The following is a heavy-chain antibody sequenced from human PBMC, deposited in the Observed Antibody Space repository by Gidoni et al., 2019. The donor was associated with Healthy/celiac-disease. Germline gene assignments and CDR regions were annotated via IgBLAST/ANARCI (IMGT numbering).Heavy chain of an antibody. J-gene: IGHJ5*02. D-gene: IGHD3-22*01. V-gene: IGHV1-69*04. CDR3: ARDPDYYDSRKASNWFDP. CDR1: GGTSTTFP. CDR2: ILPILGIA. Sequence: QFQLVQSGAEVRKPGSPVKVSCKASGGTSTTFPTSWVRQAPGQGLEWMGRILPILGIANYAQKSQGRVTITADKSTSTDYMELSSLRSEDTAVYYCARDPDYYDSRKASNWFDPWGQGTLVTVSS.